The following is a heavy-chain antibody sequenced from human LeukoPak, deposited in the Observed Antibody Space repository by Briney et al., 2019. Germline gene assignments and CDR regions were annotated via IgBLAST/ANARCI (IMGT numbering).Heavy chain of an antibody. J-gene: IGHJ4*02. D-gene: IGHD4-23*01. CDR2: IYYSGST. CDR1: GGSISSYF. CDR3: ARGPTTVVTPGGYFDY. V-gene: IGHV4-59*01. Sequence: PSETLSLTCTVSGGSISSYFWSWLRQPPGKGLEWIGYIYYSGSTNYNPSLKSRVTISVDTSKNQFSLKLCSVTAADTAVYYCARGPTTVVTPGGYFDYWGQGTLVTVSS.